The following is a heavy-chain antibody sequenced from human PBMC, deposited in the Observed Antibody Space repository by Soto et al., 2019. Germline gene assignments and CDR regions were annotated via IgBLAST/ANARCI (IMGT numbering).Heavy chain of an antibody. CDR3: ARDDGSGSSH. CDR2: LSYTGST. D-gene: IGHD3-10*01. Sequence: QVQLQESGPGLVKPSQTLTLTCNVSGGSISSGNYYWSWIRQPPGKGLEWIAYLSYTGSTYYSPSLKRRVPISVGAPKTQFSMRLSSVTAAAPAVYYCARDDGSGSSHWGQGTLLTVSS. CDR1: GGSISSGNYY. J-gene: IGHJ4*02. V-gene: IGHV4-30-4*01.